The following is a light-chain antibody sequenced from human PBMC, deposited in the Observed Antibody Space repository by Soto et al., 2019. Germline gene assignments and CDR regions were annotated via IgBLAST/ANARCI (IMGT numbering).Light chain of an antibody. CDR2: EVS. CDR3: SSYAGRNKG. CDR1: SSDVGGYNY. V-gene: IGLV2-8*01. Sequence: QSALTQPPSASGSPGQSVTISCTGTSSDVGGYNYVSWYQQHPGKAPKLMIYEVSKRPSGVPDRFSGSKSGNTASLTVSGLQAEDEADYYCSSYAGRNKGFGGGTKVTVL. J-gene: IGLJ2*01.